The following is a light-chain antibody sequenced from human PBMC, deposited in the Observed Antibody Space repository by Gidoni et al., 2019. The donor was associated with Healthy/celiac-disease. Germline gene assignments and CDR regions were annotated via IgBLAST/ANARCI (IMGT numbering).Light chain of an antibody. V-gene: IGKV1-27*01. CDR1: QGISNY. Sequence: DIQMTQSPSSLSASVGDRVTITRRASQGISNYLAWYQQKPGKVPKLLIYAASTLQSGVPSRFSGSGSGTDFTLTISSLQPEDVATYYCQKYNSAPQFTFGPGTKVDIK. J-gene: IGKJ3*01. CDR2: AAS. CDR3: QKYNSAPQFT.